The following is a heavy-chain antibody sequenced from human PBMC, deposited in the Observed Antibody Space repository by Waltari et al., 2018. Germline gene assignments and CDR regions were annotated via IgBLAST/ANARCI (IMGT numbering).Heavy chain of an antibody. J-gene: IGHJ3*02. V-gene: IGHV3-30*18. Sequence: QVQLVESGGGVVQPGRSLRLSCAASGFTLSSYGMHWVRPAPGKGLGWVAVRSYDGSNKYYADSVKGRFTISRDNSKNTLYLQMNSLRAEDTAVYYCAKGFSSSKGSDAFDIWGQGTMVTVSS. CDR2: RSYDGSNK. CDR3: AKGFSSSKGSDAFDI. D-gene: IGHD6-13*01. CDR1: GFTLSSYG.